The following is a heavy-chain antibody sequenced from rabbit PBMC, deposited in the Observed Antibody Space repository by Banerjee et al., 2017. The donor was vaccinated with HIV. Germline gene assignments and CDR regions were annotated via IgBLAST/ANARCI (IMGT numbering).Heavy chain of an antibody. V-gene: IGHV1S45*01. CDR1: GLDFSSSYW. D-gene: IGHD2-1*01. CDR3: AKMYDL. J-gene: IGHJ6*01. Sequence: QQQLEESGGGLVKPGGTLTLTCTASGLDFSSSYWIFWVRQAPGKGLEWIGRIRTGDSYTSYASWAKGRFTISKTSSTTVTLQMTSLTAADTATYFCAKMYDLWGPGTLVTVS. CDR2: IRTGDSYT.